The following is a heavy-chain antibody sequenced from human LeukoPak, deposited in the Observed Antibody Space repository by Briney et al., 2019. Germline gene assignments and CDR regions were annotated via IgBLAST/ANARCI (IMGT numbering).Heavy chain of an antibody. J-gene: IGHJ4*02. CDR2: IIPILGIA. V-gene: IGHV1-69*04. Sequence: SVKVSCKASGGTFSSYAISWVRQAPGQGLEWMGRIIPILGIANYAQKFQGRVTITADKSTSTAYMELSSLRSEDTAVYYCARDSHTVVFDYWGQGTLVTVFS. CDR3: ARDSHTVVFDY. D-gene: IGHD4-4*01. CDR1: GGTFSSYA.